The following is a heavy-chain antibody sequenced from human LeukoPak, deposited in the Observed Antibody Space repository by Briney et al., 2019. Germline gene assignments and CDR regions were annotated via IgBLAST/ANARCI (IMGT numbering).Heavy chain of an antibody. CDR3: ARNWFDP. V-gene: IGHV3-53*05. Sequence: GGSLRLSCAASGFTVSSDYMSWVRQALGKGLEWVSVIYSGGSTYYADSVKGRFTISRDKSKNTVYLQMNSLRFEDTAMYYCARNWFDPWGQGTLVTVSS. CDR2: IYSGGST. J-gene: IGHJ5*02. CDR1: GFTVSSDY.